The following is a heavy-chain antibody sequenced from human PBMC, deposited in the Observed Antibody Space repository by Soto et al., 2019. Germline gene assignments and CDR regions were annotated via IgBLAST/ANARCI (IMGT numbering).Heavy chain of an antibody. CDR2: IYYSGST. Sequence: PSETLSLTCTVSGGSISSYYWSWIRQPPGKGLEWIGYIYYSGSTNYNPSLKSRVTISVDTSKNLFSLKLSSVTAADTAVYYCAGGYCSSTSCFPGLLWGQGTLVTVSS. V-gene: IGHV4-59*01. CDR3: AGGYCSSTSCFPGLL. J-gene: IGHJ4*02. D-gene: IGHD2-2*01. CDR1: GGSISSYY.